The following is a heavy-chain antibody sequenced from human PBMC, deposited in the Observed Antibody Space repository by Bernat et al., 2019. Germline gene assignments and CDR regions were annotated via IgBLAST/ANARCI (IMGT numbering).Heavy chain of an antibody. CDR1: GFSLSTSGVG. D-gene: IGHD2-15*01. CDR2: IYWDDDK. V-gene: IGHV2-5*02. J-gene: IGHJ3*02. Sequence: QITLKESGPTLVKPTQTLTLTCTFSGFSLSTSGVGVGWIRQPPGKALEWLALIYWDDDKRYSPSLKSRLTITKDTSKNQVVLTMTNMDPVDTATYYCAHTAEGDIVVVVAVMVGFDIWGQGTMVTVSS. CDR3: AHTAEGDIVVVVAVMVGFDI.